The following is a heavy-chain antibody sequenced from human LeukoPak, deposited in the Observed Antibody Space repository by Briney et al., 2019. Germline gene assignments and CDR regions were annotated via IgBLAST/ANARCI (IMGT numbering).Heavy chain of an antibody. V-gene: IGHV4-59*01. D-gene: IGHD6-13*01. CDR2: IYYSGST. Sequence: SETLSLTCTVSGCTISSYYWSWIRQPPGKGLEWIGYIYYSGSTNYNPYLKSRVTIAVETSKNQFSLKLSSVTAADTAVYYCARAQGRAGTYYMDVWGKGTTVTVSS. J-gene: IGHJ6*03. CDR3: ARAQGRAGTYYMDV. CDR1: GCTISSYY.